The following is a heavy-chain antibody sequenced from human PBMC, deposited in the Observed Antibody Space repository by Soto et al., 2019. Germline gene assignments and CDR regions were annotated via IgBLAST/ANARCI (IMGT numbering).Heavy chain of an antibody. CDR1: GFTFSSYS. J-gene: IGHJ1*01. Sequence: PGGSLILSCAASGFTFSSYSRSWVRQAPGKGLEWVSAISGSGGSTYHADSVKGRFTISRDNSKNTLYLQMNSLRAEDTAVYYCAKLPYYDFWSGVYFQHWGQGTLVTVSS. V-gene: IGHV3-23*01. D-gene: IGHD3-3*01. CDR2: ISGSGGST. CDR3: AKLPYYDFWSGVYFQH.